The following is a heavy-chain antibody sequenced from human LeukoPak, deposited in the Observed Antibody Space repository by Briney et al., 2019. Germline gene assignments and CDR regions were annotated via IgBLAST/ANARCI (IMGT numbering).Heavy chain of an antibody. J-gene: IGHJ4*02. CDR2: IRSKANSYAT. CDR3: TRQPDDGDYGY. D-gene: IGHD4-17*01. Sequence: GGSLRLSCAASGFTFSGSAMHWVRQASGKGLEWVGRIRSKANSYATAYAASVKGRFTISRDDSKNTAYLQMNSLKTEDTAVYYCTRQPDDGDYGYWGQGTLVTVSS. CDR1: GFTFSGSA. V-gene: IGHV3-73*01.